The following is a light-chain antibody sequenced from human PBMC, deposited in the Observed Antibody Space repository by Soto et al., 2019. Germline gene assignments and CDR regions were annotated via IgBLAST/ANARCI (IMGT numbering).Light chain of an antibody. V-gene: IGKV3-20*01. Sequence: TQSPATLSVSPGETATLSCRASQSVSINYLAWYQQKPGQAPRLLIYGASGRATGIPDRFSGSGSGTDFTLTISRLEPEDFAVYYCQQYCSSPSTFGGGTKVDIK. CDR3: QQYCSSPST. J-gene: IGKJ4*01. CDR1: QSVSINY. CDR2: GAS.